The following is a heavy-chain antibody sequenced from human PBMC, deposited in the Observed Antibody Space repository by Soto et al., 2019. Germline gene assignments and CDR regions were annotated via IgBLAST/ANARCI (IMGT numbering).Heavy chain of an antibody. V-gene: IGHV3-30*18. CDR1: GFTFSSYG. J-gene: IGHJ4*02. CDR3: AKEEHRGSSFDY. D-gene: IGHD1-26*01. CDR2: ISYDGSEK. Sequence: QVQLVESGGGVVQPGRSLRLSCAASGFTFSSYGMHWVRQAPGKGLEWVARISYDGSEKVYAASVKGRFTISRDNSKDTLYLQMNGLRAEDTAVFYCAKEEHRGSSFDYWGQGTLVTVSS.